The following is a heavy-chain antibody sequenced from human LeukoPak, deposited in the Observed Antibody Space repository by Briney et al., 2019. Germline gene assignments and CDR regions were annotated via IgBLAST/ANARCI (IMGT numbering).Heavy chain of an antibody. V-gene: IGHV4-59*01. CDR3: ARDGWGSSWYTYGMDV. Sequence: SETLSLTCTVSDGSITNYDWSWVRQPPGKGLEFIGHVHYSGTANYNPSLRSRVTISVDTSKNQFSLKLSSVTAADTAVYYCARDGWGSSWYTYGMDVWGQGTTVTVSS. J-gene: IGHJ6*02. D-gene: IGHD6-13*01. CDR1: DGSITNYD. CDR2: VHYSGTA.